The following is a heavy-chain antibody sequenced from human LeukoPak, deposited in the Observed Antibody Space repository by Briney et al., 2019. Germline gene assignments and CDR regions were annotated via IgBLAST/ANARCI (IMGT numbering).Heavy chain of an antibody. Sequence: PGGSLRLSCAASGFTFSSYGMRWVRQAPGKGLEWVAVISYDGSNKYYADSVKGRFTISRDNSKNTLYLQMNSLRAEDTAVYYCAKVGYSSGWYSIDYWGQGTLVTVSS. CDR2: ISYDGSNK. D-gene: IGHD6-19*01. J-gene: IGHJ4*02. CDR1: GFTFSSYG. CDR3: AKVGYSSGWYSIDY. V-gene: IGHV3-30*18.